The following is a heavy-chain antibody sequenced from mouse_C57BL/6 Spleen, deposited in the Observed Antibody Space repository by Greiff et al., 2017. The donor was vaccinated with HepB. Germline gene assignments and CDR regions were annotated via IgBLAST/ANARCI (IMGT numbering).Heavy chain of an antibody. CDR2: INPNNGGT. V-gene: IGHV1-18*01. CDR3: ARLVTGIYFDY. CDR1: GYTFTDYN. Sequence: EVQLQQSGPELVKPGASVKIPCKASGYTFTDYNMDWVKQSHGKSLEWIGDINPNNGGTIYNQKFKGKATLTVDKSSSTAYMELRSLTSEDTAVYYCARLVTGIYFDYWGQGTTLTVSS. J-gene: IGHJ2*01. D-gene: IGHD4-1*01.